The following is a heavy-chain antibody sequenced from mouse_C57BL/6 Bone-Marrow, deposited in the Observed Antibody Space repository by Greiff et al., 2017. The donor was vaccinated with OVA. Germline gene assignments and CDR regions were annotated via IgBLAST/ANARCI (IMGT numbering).Heavy chain of an antibody. CDR3: ARDLIYYYGSSYGNAMDY. CDR2: IYPRSGNT. D-gene: IGHD1-1*01. Sequence: VQLQQSGAELARPGASVKLSCKASGYTFTSYGISWVKQRTGQGLEWIGEIYPRSGNTYYNEKFKGKATLTADKSSSTAYMELRSLTSEDSAVYYCARDLIYYYGSSYGNAMDYWGQGTSVTVSS. V-gene: IGHV1-81*01. J-gene: IGHJ4*01. CDR1: GYTFTSYG.